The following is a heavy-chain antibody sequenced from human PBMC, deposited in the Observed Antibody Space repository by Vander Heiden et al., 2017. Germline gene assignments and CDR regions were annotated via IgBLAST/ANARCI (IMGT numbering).Heavy chain of an antibody. CDR1: GFTFSNAW. V-gene: IGHV3-15*07. D-gene: IGHD5-12*01. J-gene: IGHJ5*02. Sequence: SGFTFSNAWMNWVRQAPGKGLEWVGRIKSKTDGGTTDDAAPVKGRFTISREDSKNTLYLTMNSLKTEDTAVYFWTTDAVGYALSWGQGNLVTVS. CDR3: TTDAVGYALS. CDR2: IKSKTDGGTT.